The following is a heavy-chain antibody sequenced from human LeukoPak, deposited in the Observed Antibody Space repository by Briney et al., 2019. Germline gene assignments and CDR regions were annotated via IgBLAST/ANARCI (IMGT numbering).Heavy chain of an antibody. CDR1: GYTFTGYY. V-gene: IGHV1-2*02. Sequence: ASVKVSCKASGYTFTGYYMHWVRQAPGQGLEWMGWINPNSGGTNYAQKFQGRVTMTRDTSISTAYMELSSLRSEDTAVYYCARGSGYSSSLDFDYWGQGTLVTVSS. D-gene: IGHD6-13*01. J-gene: IGHJ4*02. CDR3: ARGSGYSSSLDFDY. CDR2: INPNSGGT.